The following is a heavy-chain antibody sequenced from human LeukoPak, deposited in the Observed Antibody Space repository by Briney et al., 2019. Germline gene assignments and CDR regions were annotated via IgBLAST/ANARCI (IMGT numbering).Heavy chain of an antibody. J-gene: IGHJ2*01. CDR3: ARAPEAGYWYFDL. Sequence: GGSLRLSCTASRFTVSSNYMSWVRQAPGKGLEWVSVIYSGGSTYYADAVKGRFTISRDNSKNTLYLQMNSLRAEDTAVYYCARAPEAGYWYFDLWGRGTLVTVSS. D-gene: IGHD6-19*01. CDR2: IYSGGST. CDR1: RFTVSSNY. V-gene: IGHV3-66*01.